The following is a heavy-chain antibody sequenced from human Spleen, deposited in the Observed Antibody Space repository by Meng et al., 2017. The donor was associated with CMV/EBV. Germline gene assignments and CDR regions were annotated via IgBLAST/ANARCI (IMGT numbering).Heavy chain of an antibody. J-gene: IGHJ6*02. CDR3: ARDSPGYCSSTSCPGYYYYYYGMDV. CDR2: IKQDGSEK. Sequence: GGSLRLSCAASGFTFSSYWMSWVRQAPGKGLEWVANIKQDGSEKFYVDSVKGRFTISRDNAKNSLYLQMNSLRAEDTAVYYCARDSPGYCSSTSCPGYYYYYYGMDVWGQGTTVTVSS. D-gene: IGHD2-2*03. V-gene: IGHV3-7*01. CDR1: GFTFSSYW.